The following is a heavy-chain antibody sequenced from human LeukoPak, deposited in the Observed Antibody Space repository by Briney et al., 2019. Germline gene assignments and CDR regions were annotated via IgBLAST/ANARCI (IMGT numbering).Heavy chain of an antibody. CDR2: IYHSGST. J-gene: IGHJ4*02. V-gene: IGHV4-39*07. CDR1: GGSISSGDYY. Sequence: PSETLSLTCTVSGGSISSGDYYWSWIRQPPGKGLEWIGSIYHSGSTYYNPSLKSRVTISVDTSKNQFSLKLSSVTAADTAVYYCASGRLGRYFDWSPPGYWGQGTLVTVSS. D-gene: IGHD3-9*01. CDR3: ASGRLGRYFDWSPPGY.